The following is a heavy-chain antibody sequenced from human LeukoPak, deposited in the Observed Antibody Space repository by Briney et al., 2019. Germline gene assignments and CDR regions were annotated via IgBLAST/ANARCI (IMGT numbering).Heavy chain of an antibody. V-gene: IGHV4-31*03. CDR2: IHSSGST. Sequence: PSETLSLTCTVSGDSINNPNYYWTWIRQHPGKALEWVGYIHSSGSTFYSPSLKSRLTISLDTSKNQFSLKLKSVTAADTAVYFCARGSAYCSGGRCPKWFDPWGQGALVTVSS. D-gene: IGHD2-15*01. J-gene: IGHJ5*02. CDR3: ARGSAYCSGGRCPKWFDP. CDR1: GDSINNPNYY.